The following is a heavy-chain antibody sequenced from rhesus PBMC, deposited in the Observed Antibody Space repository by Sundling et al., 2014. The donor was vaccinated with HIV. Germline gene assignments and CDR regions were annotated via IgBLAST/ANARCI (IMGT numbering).Heavy chain of an antibody. CDR3: AKSGSWNDFDY. J-gene: IGHJ4*01. D-gene: IGHD1-14*01. V-gene: IGHV3S42*01. Sequence: EVQLVESGGGLVQPGGSLRLSCVASGFTFSSYGMYWVRQAPGKGLEWISAISSDGGTTYYADSVKGRFTISRDKSKNTLSLQMKSLRAEDTAVYHCAKSGSWNDFDYWGQGVLVTVSS. CDR2: ISSDGGTT. CDR1: GFTFSSYG.